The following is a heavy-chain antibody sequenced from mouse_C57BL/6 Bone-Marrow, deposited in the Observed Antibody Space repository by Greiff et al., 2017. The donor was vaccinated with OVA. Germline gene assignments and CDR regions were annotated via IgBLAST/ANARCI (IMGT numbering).Heavy chain of an antibody. D-gene: IGHD4-1*01. CDR1: GYTFTSYG. CDR2: IHPKSGST. Sequence: VQLQQSGAELARPGASVKLSCKASGYTFTSYGIRWVKQRPGPGLEWIGMIHPKSGSTNYNEKFKGKATLPVDKSSSTAYMELRSLASEDAAVYFCAGSYWAWFAYWGQGTLVTVSA. J-gene: IGHJ3*01. V-gene: IGHV1-81*01. CDR3: AGSYWAWFAY.